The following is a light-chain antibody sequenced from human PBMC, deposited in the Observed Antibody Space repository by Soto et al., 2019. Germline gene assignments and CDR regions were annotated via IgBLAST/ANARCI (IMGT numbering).Light chain of an antibody. CDR1: SSDVGSYNR. Sequence: QSALTQPPSVSGSPGQSVAISCTGTSSDVGSYNRVSWYQQPPGAAPKLMIYEVSNRPSGVLDRFSGSKSGNTASLTISGLQAEDEADYYCNSYTGSSTYGFGTGTKVTVL. CDR2: EVS. J-gene: IGLJ1*01. CDR3: NSYTGSSTYG. V-gene: IGLV2-18*02.